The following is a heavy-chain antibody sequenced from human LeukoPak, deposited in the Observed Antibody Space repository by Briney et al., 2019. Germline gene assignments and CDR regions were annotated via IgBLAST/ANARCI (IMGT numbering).Heavy chain of an antibody. J-gene: IGHJ4*02. CDR3: ARGRFTFGGVFDY. CDR1: GFTFSRYS. D-gene: IGHD3-16*01. Sequence: GGSLRLSCAASGFTFSRYSMNWVRQAPGKGLEWVSYISSSSSTIYYADSVKGRFTISRDNAKISLYLQMNSLRAEDTAVYYCARGRFTFGGVFDYWGQGTLVTVSS. V-gene: IGHV3-48*01. CDR2: ISSSSSTI.